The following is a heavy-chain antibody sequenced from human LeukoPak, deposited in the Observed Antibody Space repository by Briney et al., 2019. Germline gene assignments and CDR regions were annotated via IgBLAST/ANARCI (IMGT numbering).Heavy chain of an antibody. CDR1: GYTFTSCG. V-gene: IGHV1-18*01. CDR2: ISTYNGNT. Sequence: GASVKVSCKASGYTFTSCGISWVRQAPRQGLEWMGWISTYNGNTNYAQKLQGRITMTTDTSTSTAYMELRSLRSDDTAVYYCARVFTGGEVVRDYWGQGTLVTVSP. CDR3: ARVFTGGEVVRDY. D-gene: IGHD3-22*01. J-gene: IGHJ4*02.